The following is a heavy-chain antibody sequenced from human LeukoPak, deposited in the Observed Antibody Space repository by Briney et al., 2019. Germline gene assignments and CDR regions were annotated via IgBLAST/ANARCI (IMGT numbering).Heavy chain of an antibody. CDR3: ASKRGYSYGPTTRYYYYMDV. D-gene: IGHD5-18*01. J-gene: IGHJ6*03. CDR2: IIPIFGTA. Sequence: EASVKVSCKASGGTFSSYAISWVRQAPGQGLEWMGGIIPIFGTANYAQKFQGRVTITADESTSTAYMELSSLRSEDTAVYYCASKRGYSYGPTTRYYYYMDVWGKGTTVTISS. CDR1: GGTFSSYA. V-gene: IGHV1-69*13.